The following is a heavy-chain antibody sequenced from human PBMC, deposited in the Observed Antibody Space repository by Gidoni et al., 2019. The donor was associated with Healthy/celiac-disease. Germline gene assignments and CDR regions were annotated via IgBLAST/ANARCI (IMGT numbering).Heavy chain of an antibody. D-gene: IGHD1-1*01. V-gene: IGHV4-34*01. CDR2: SNQSGIT. J-gene: IGHJ4*02. Sequence: QVQLQQWGAGLLKPSETLSLTCAVYGGSFSGYYWSWIRQPPGKGLEWSGESNQSGITTYNPSLKSRVTISVDTSKNQFSLKLSSVTAADTAVYYCARVATQVDYWGQGTLVTVSS. CDR3: ARVATQVDY. CDR1: GGSFSGYY.